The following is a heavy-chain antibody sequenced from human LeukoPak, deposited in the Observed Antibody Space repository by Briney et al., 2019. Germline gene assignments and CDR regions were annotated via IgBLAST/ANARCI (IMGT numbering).Heavy chain of an antibody. CDR1: GFTFSRYA. D-gene: IGHD3-3*01. J-gene: IGHJ4*02. V-gene: IGHV3-21*01. Sequence: PGGSLRLSCAASGFTFSRYAMTWVRQAPGKGLECVSSMSSGSRYIYYADSVRGRFTISRDNAKNSLYLLMNSLRAEDTAVYYCTRDRPTGASRVFVVQWGQGTLVTVSS. CDR2: MSSGSRYI. CDR3: TRDRPTGASRVFVVQ.